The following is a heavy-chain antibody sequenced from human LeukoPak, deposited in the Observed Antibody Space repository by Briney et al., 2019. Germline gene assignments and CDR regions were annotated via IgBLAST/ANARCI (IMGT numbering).Heavy chain of an antibody. CDR1: GYTFTSYD. CDR3: ARGLGGSGSYQYYFDY. J-gene: IGHJ4*02. V-gene: IGHV1-8*01. Sequence: ASVKVSCKASGYTFTSYDINWVRQATGQGLEWMGWMNPNSGNTGYAQKFRGRVTMTRNTSLSTAYMELSSLRSEDTAGYYCARGLGGSGSYQYYFDYWGQGTLVTVSS. D-gene: IGHD1-26*01. CDR2: MNPNSGNT.